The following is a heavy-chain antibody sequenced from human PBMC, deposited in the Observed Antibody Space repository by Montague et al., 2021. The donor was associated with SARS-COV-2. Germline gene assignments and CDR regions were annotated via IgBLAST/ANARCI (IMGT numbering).Heavy chain of an antibody. V-gene: IGHV3-30*04. CDR1: GFSFSYA. Sequence: SLRLSCAASGFSFSYAMHCVRQAARRGLEGLALISNDGSNKQYAASVKGRFTISRDNTKSTLYLQLNSLRAEDTAVYYCARESGSVYHGWYFDYWGQGSLVTVSS. CDR3: ARESGSVYHGWYFDY. CDR2: ISNDGSNK. D-gene: IGHD1-26*01. J-gene: IGHJ4*02.